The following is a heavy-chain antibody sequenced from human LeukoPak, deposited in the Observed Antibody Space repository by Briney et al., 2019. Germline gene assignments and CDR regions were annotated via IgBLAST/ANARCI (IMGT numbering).Heavy chain of an antibody. CDR3: ARELFYGYYFDY. J-gene: IGHJ4*02. V-gene: IGHV4-39*02. D-gene: IGHD2-21*01. CDR1: GGSISSSSYY. CDR2: IYYSGST. Sequence: SETLSLTCTVSGGSISSSSYYWGWIRQPPGKGLEWIGSIYYSGSTYYNPSLKSRVTISVDTSKNQFSLKLSSVTAADTAVYYCARELFYGYYFDYWGQGTLVTVSS.